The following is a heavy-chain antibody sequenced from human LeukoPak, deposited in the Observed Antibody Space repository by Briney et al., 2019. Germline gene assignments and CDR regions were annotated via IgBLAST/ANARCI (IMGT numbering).Heavy chain of an antibody. CDR3: AKENRWFGNHFDY. CDR1: GFTFRSYG. D-gene: IGHD3-10*01. V-gene: IGHV3-30*02. J-gene: IGHJ4*02. Sequence: GGSLRLSCAASGFTFRSYGMHWVRQAPGKGLEWVAFIRYDGSNKYYADSVKGRFTIFRDNSKSTLYLQMHRLRVEDTAVYYCAKENRWFGNHFDYWGQGNLVTVSS. CDR2: IRYDGSNK.